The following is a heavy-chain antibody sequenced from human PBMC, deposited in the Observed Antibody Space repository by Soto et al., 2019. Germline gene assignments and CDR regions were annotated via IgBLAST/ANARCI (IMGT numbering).Heavy chain of an antibody. CDR1: GGSISSSNYY. J-gene: IGHJ6*03. Sequence: SETLSLTCSVSGGSISSSNYYWGWIRQPPGKGLEWIGTIYYSGTTYYDPSLKSRVTISVDTSKNQFSLKLNSVTAADTAVYYCARYIGHYSYYMDVWGKGTTVTLSS. CDR2: IYYSGTT. CDR3: ARYIGHYSYYMDV. V-gene: IGHV4-39*01. D-gene: IGHD1-1*01.